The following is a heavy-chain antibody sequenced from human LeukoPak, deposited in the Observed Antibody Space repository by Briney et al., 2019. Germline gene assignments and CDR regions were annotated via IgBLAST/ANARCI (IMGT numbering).Heavy chain of an antibody. CDR1: GFTFSNYA. CDR2: ISGSGGNT. D-gene: IGHD4-17*01. V-gene: IGHV3-23*01. CDR3: ANGNNGDYVRLDY. J-gene: IGHJ4*02. Sequence: RSLRLSCAASGFTFSNYAMTWVCQAPGKGLEWVSVISGSGGNTYYAGSVKGRFTISRDNSKNTLYLQMNSLRAEDTAVYYCANGNNGDYVRLDYWGQGTLVTVSS.